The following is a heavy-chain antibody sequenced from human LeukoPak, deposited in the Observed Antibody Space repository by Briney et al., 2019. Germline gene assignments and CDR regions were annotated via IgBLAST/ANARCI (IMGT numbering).Heavy chain of an antibody. CDR1: GGSFSGYY. CDR3: ASGTPCSSTSCYRRNYYYYYGMDV. Sequence: SETLSLTCAVYGGSFSGYYWSWIRQPPGKGLEWIGEINHSGSTNYNPSLKSRVTISVDTSKNQFSLKLSSVTAADTAVYYCASGTPCSSTSCYRRNYYYYYGMDVWGQGTTVTVSS. D-gene: IGHD2-2*01. CDR2: INHSGST. V-gene: IGHV4-34*01. J-gene: IGHJ6*02.